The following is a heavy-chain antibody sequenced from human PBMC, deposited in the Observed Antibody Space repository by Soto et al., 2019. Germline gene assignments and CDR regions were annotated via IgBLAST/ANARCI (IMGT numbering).Heavy chain of an antibody. D-gene: IGHD2-21*01. Sequence: EVQLLESGGGLVQPGGSLRLSCAASGFTFNTYALSWVRQAPGKGLEWVSSIYGGGGRTDYADSVKGRFTISKDKSKNTLYLQMNSLRVEDTAVYYCAKDIGDIVVVADYYYVNVWGKGTTVTVSS. CDR1: GFTFNTYA. J-gene: IGHJ6*03. V-gene: IGHV3-23*01. CDR2: IYGGGGRT. CDR3: AKDIGDIVVVADYYYVNV.